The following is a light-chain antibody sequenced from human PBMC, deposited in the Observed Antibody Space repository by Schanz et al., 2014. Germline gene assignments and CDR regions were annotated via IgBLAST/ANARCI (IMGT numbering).Light chain of an antibody. CDR1: SNDVGSYNR. Sequence: QSALTQPPSVSGSPGQSVTISCTGTSNDVGSYNRVSWYQQPPGTAPKLMIYEVSNRPSGVPDRFSGSKSGNTASLTISGLQAEDEGDYYCSSYTSSSPWVFGGGTKLTV. CDR3: SSYTSSSPWV. V-gene: IGLV2-18*02. J-gene: IGLJ3*02. CDR2: EVS.